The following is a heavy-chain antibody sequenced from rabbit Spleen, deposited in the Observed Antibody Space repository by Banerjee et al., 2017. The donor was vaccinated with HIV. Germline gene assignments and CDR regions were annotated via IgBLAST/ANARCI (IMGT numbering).Heavy chain of an antibody. D-gene: IGHD1-1*01. Sequence: QEQLEESGGDPVEPEGSLTLTCKASGFSFSDRDVMCWVRQAPGKGLEWIACINTATGKAVYASWAKGRFTISKTSSTTVTLQMTSLTAADTATYFCARDLVGVIGWNFNLWGQGTLVTVS. J-gene: IGHJ4*01. CDR2: INTATGKA. CDR1: GFSFSDRDV. V-gene: IGHV1S45*01. CDR3: ARDLVGVIGWNFNL.